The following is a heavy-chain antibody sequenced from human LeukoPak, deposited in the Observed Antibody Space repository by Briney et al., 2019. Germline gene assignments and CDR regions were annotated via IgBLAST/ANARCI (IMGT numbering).Heavy chain of an antibody. CDR3: AHWWMGTESGSVIDY. Sequence: SGPTLVNPTQTLTLTCTFSGFSLSTSGVGVGWIRQPPGKALEWLALIYWDDDKRYSPSLKSRLTITKDASKNQVVLTMTNMDPVDTATYYCAHWWMGTESGSVIDYWGQGTLVTVSS. J-gene: IGHJ4*02. D-gene: IGHD5-12*01. CDR1: GFSLSTSGVG. V-gene: IGHV2-5*02. CDR2: IYWDDDK.